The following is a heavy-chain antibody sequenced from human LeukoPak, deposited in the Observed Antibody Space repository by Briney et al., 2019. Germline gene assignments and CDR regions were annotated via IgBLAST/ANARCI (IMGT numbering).Heavy chain of an antibody. CDR2: IYYSGST. Sequence: SETLSLTCTVSGGSISSYYWSWIRQPPGKGLEWIGYIYYSGSTNYNPSLKSRVTISVDTSKNQFSLKLSSVTAADTAVYYCARQPYYGVNDYWGQGTLVTVSS. J-gene: IGHJ4*02. CDR1: GGSISSYY. D-gene: IGHD4-23*01. V-gene: IGHV4-59*08. CDR3: ARQPYYGVNDY.